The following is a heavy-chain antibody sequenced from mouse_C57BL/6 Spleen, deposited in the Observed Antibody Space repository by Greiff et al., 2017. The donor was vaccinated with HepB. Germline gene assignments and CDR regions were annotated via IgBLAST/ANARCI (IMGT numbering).Heavy chain of an antibody. CDR1: GFTFSSYG. CDR2: ISSGGSYT. J-gene: IGHJ1*03. CDR3: ARHVDDGSSRYFDV. Sequence: EVHLVESGGDLVKPGGSLKLSCAASGFTFSSYGMSWVRQTPDKRLEWVATISSGGSYTYYPDSVKGRFTISRDNAKNTLYLQMSSLKSEDTAMYYCARHVDDGSSRYFDVWGTGTTVTVSS. V-gene: IGHV5-6*01. D-gene: IGHD1-1*01.